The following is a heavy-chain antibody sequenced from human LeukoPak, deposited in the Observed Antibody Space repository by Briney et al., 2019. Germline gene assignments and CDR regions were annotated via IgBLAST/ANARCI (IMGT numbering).Heavy chain of an antibody. Sequence: GGSLRLSCAASGFTFSSYGIHWVRQAPGKGLEWVAAISNDGNNKYYADSVKGRFTISRDNSKNTLYLQMNSLRAEDTAVYYCAKEIYFGSGSYPDYWGQGTLVIVPS. V-gene: IGHV3-30*18. J-gene: IGHJ4*02. D-gene: IGHD3-10*01. CDR1: GFTFSSYG. CDR2: ISNDGNNK. CDR3: AKEIYFGSGSYPDY.